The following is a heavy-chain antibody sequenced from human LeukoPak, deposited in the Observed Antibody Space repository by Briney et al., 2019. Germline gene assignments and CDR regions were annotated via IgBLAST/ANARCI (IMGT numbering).Heavy chain of an antibody. Sequence: PGGSPRLSCAASGFTFSSYSMNWVHQAPGKGLEWVSSISSSSSYIYYADSVKGRFTISRDNAKNSLYLQMNSLRAEDTAVYYCASRRGYYGSGSYYNVGAYYFDYWGQGTLVTVSS. CDR2: ISSSSSYI. CDR3: ASRRGYYGSGSYYNVGAYYFDY. CDR1: GFTFSSYS. J-gene: IGHJ4*02. V-gene: IGHV3-21*01. D-gene: IGHD3-10*01.